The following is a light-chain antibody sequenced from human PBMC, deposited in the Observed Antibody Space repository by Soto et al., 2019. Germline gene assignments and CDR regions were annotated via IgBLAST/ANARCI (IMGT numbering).Light chain of an antibody. CDR1: QSITNNY. Sequence: ETVLTQSPGTLSLSPGERATLSCRASQSITNNYLAWYQQKPGQAPRLLIYGASSRVTGIPDRFSGSGSGTDFTLTISRLEPEDFEVYYCLQYRTSPITFGQGTRLEIK. J-gene: IGKJ5*01. V-gene: IGKV3-20*01. CDR2: GAS. CDR3: LQYRTSPIT.